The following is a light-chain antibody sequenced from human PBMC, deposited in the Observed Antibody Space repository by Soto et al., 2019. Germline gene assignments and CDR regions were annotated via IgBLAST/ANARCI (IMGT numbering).Light chain of an antibody. CDR3: NSYRDNNTWV. CDR1: SSDVGSYNY. V-gene: IGLV2-14*01. CDR2: QIS. Sequence: QSALTQPASVSGSPGQSITISCTGTSSDVGSYNYVSWYQQSPGKAPKLMIYQISHRHSGVSNHFSGSKSGNTASLTISGLQAEDEADYYCNSYRDNNTWVFGGGTKLTVL. J-gene: IGLJ3*02.